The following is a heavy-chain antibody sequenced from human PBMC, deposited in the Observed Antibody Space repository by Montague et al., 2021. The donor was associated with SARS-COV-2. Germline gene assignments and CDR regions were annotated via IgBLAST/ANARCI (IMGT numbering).Heavy chain of an antibody. J-gene: IGHJ5*01. CDR2: IYYSGTA. CDR3: ARASFYYGSGSHYNNWFDS. Sequence: ETLSLTCTMSGGSTTYSSYYWGWIRLPPGKGLEWIGSIYYSGTAYYNASLKSRVTMSLDMSKNQLSPRLKSTTAADTAVYFCARASFYYGSGSHYNNWFDSWGQGTVVTVSS. CDR1: GGSTTYSSYY. D-gene: IGHD3-10*01. V-gene: IGHV4-39*07.